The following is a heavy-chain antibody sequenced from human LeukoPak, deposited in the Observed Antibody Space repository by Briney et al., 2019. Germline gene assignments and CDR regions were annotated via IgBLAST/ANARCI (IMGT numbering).Heavy chain of an antibody. D-gene: IGHD3-22*01. Sequence: KPSETLSLTCTVSGGSISSSSYYWGWIRQPPGKGLEWIGYIYYSGSTYYNPSLKSRVTISVDTSKNQFSLKLSSVTAADRAGYSCARCIIYDSSGYYPDYWGQGPLATVSS. CDR1: GGSISSSSYY. CDR3: ARCIIYDSSGYYPDY. V-gene: IGHV4-39*07. CDR2: IYYSGST. J-gene: IGHJ4*02.